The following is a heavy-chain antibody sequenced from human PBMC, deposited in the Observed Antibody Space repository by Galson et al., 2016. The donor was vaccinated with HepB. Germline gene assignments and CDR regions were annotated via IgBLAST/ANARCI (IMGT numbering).Heavy chain of an antibody. J-gene: IGHJ5*01. CDR3: ARLTVTSPGYNWLDS. D-gene: IGHD4-17*01. V-gene: IGHV4-34*10. Sequence: ETLSLTCAVYGGSFGDYCWSWIRQPPGKGLEWIGEINHSGSTNYNASLMSRITTSLDTSKNQFSLKLSFVTAADTAVYYCARLTVTSPGYNWLDSWGRGTLVVVSS. CDR1: GGSFGDYC. CDR2: INHSGST.